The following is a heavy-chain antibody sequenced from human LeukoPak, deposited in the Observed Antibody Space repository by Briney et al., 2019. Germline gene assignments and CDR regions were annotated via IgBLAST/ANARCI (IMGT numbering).Heavy chain of an antibody. CDR3: AGRSGSDALDI. J-gene: IGHJ3*02. CDR2: IYPGDSYT. CDR1: GYSFTNYW. Sequence: GESLKISCQGSGYSFTNYWIAWVRQMPGKGLEWMGIIYPGDSYTTYSPSFQGQVTISADKSISTAYLQWRSLKASDTAMYYCAGRSGSDALDIWGQGTMVTVSS. V-gene: IGHV5-51*01. D-gene: IGHD3-10*01.